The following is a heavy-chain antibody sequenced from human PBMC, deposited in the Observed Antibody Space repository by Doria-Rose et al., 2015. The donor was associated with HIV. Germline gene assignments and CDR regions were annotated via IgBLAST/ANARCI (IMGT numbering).Heavy chain of an antibody. V-gene: IGHV5-51*01. CDR3: ARGCSGGTCYGGRFDP. CDR2: IHPGDSET. D-gene: IGHD2-15*01. CDR1: GYNFANYW. J-gene: IGHJ5*02. Sequence: QLVQSGAEVNKPGESLKISCKGSGYNFANYWIAWVRQMPGKGLEWMGIIHPGDSETRYSPSFQGQVIISADKSINTAYLQWSSLKASDSAIYYCARGCSGGTCYGGRFDPWGQGTLVTVSS.